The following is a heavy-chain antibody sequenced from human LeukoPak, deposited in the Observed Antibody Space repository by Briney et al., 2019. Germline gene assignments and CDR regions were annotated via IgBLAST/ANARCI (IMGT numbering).Heavy chain of an antibody. CDR3: ARDQGYGSGSYYIL. D-gene: IGHD3-10*01. CDR1: GGTFSSYA. J-gene: IGHJ4*02. Sequence: SVKVSCKASGGTFSSYAISWVRQAPGQGLEWMGRIIPILGIANYAQKFQGRVTITADKPTSTAYMELSSLRSEDTAVYYCARDQGYGSGSYYILWGQGTLVTVSS. V-gene: IGHV1-69*04. CDR2: IIPILGIA.